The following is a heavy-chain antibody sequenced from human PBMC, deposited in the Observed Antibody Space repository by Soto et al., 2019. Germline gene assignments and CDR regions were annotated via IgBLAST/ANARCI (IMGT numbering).Heavy chain of an antibody. CDR1: GGSFSDYY. Sequence: QVQLQQWGAGLLKPSETLSLTCAVYGGSFSDYYWSWIRQTPEKGLEWIGEVSHSGSTTYNQSLKNRVTIAIHTSKNQFSLTLNSVTAADTAMYFCAREEPASRHHDYWGQGNLVTVSS. V-gene: IGHV4-34*02. D-gene: IGHD1-26*01. CDR3: AREEPASRHHDY. CDR2: VSHSGST. J-gene: IGHJ4*02.